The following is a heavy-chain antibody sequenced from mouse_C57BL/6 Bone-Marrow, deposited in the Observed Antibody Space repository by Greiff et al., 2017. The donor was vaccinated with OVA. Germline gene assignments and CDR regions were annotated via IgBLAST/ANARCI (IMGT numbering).Heavy chain of an antibody. Sequence: VQLQQPGAELVKPGASVKLSCKASGYTFTSYWMQWVKQRPGQGLEWIGEIDPSDSYTNYNQKFKGKATLTVDTSSSTAYMKRSSLTSEESAVYYCARDGVYDYGSSFDWYFDVWGTGTTGTVSS. CDR1: GYTFTSYW. D-gene: IGHD1-1*01. J-gene: IGHJ1*03. CDR3: ARDGVYDYGSSFDWYFDV. CDR2: IDPSDSYT. V-gene: IGHV1-50*01.